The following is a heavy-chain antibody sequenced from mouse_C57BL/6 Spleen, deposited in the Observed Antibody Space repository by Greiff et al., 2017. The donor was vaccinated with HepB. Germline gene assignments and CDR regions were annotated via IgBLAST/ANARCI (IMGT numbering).Heavy chain of an antibody. D-gene: IGHD3-2*02. CDR1: GFSLTSYG. Sequence: VKLVESGPGLVQPSQSLSITCTVSGFSLTSYGVHWVRQSPGKGLEWLGVIWSGGSTDYNAAFISRLSISKDNSKSQVFFKMNSLQADDTAIYYCARMRQLRLLDYYAMDYWGQGTSVTVSS. CDR2: IWSGGST. CDR3: ARMRQLRLLDYYAMDY. J-gene: IGHJ4*01. V-gene: IGHV2-2*01.